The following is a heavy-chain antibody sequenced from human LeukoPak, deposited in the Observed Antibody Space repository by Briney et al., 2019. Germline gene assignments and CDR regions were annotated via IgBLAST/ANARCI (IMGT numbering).Heavy chain of an antibody. Sequence: GRSLRLSCGASGFIFDTHDMHWVRQAPGKGLEWVSSISSSSSYIYYADSVKGRFTISRDNAKNSLYLQMNSLRAEDTAVYYCARDAELGLYYFDYWGQGTLVTVSS. V-gene: IGHV3-21*01. CDR1: GFIFDTHD. CDR3: ARDAELGLYYFDY. D-gene: IGHD1-26*01. CDR2: ISSSSSYI. J-gene: IGHJ4*02.